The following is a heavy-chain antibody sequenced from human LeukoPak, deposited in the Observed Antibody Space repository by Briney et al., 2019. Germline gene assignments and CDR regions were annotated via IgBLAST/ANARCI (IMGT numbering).Heavy chain of an antibody. CDR1: GFTFSSYA. CDR2: ISGSGGST. J-gene: IGHJ3*02. V-gene: IGHV3-23*01. CDR3: AKSRGYYYDSSGPWGNAFDI. Sequence: GGSLRLSCAASGFTFSSYAMSWVRQAPGKGLEWVSAISGSGGSTYYADSVKGRFTISRDNSKNTLYLQMNSLRAEDTAAYYCAKSRGYYYDSSGPWGNAFDIWGQGTMVTVSS. D-gene: IGHD3-22*01.